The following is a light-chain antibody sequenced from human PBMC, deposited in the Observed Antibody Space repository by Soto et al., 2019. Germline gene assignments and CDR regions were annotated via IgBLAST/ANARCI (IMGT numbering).Light chain of an antibody. J-gene: IGLJ1*01. V-gene: IGLV2-14*01. CDR3: SSYTSGSTFYV. Sequence: QCVLTQPASVSGSPGQSITISCTGTSSDIGGYNYVSWFQQHPGKAPKLMISDVSNRPSGVSNRFSGSKSGNTASLTISGLQAEDEADYYCSSYTSGSTFYVFGTGTKVTVL. CDR1: SSDIGGYNY. CDR2: DVS.